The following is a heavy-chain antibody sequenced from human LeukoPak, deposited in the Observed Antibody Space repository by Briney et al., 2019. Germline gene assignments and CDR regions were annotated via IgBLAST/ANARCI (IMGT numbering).Heavy chain of an antibody. J-gene: IGHJ5*02. CDR2: IIPILGIA. CDR3: ARRSSSWYPVT. V-gene: IGHV1-69*04. D-gene: IGHD6-13*01. Sequence: SVEVSCKASGGTFSSYAISWVRQAPGQGLEWMGRIIPILGIANYAQKFQGRVTITADKSTSTAYMELSSLRSEDTAVYYCARRSSSWYPVTWGQGTLVTVSS. CDR1: GGTFSSYA.